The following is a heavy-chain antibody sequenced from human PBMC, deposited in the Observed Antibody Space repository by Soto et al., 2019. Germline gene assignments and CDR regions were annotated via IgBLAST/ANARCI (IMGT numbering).Heavy chain of an antibody. V-gene: IGHV1-58*01. CDR1: GFTFTSSA. D-gene: IGHD3-22*01. J-gene: IGHJ6*02. CDR3: AADQTYYYDSSGYYLGGYYYYYGMDV. CDR2: IVVGSGNT. Sequence: SVKVFCKASGFTFTSSAVQWVRQARGQRLEWIGWIVVGSGNTNYAQKFQERVTITRDMSTSTAYMELSSLRSEDTAVYYCAADQTYYYDSSGYYLGGYYYYYGMDVWGQGTTVTVSS.